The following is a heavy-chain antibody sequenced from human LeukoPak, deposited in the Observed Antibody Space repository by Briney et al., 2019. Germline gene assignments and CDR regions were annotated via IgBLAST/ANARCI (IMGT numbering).Heavy chain of an antibody. V-gene: IGHV1-69*04. CDR3: ARERGYSNYVIDY. CDR2: IIPILGIA. CDR1: GGTFSSYT. Sequence: GSSVKVSCKASGGTFSSYTISWVRQAPGQGLEWMGRIIPILGIANYAQKFQGRVTITADKSTSTAYMELSSLRSEDTAVYYCARERGYSNYVIDYWGRGTLVTVSS. D-gene: IGHD4-11*01. J-gene: IGHJ4*02.